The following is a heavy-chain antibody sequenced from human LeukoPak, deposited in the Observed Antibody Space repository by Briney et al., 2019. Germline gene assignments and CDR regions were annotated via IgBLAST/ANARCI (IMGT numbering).Heavy chain of an antibody. CDR1: GGSMSNYY. D-gene: IGHD1-26*01. J-gene: IGHJ4*02. CDR2: ILYSGST. V-gene: IGHV4-59*08. Sequence: SETLSLTCTVSGGSMSNYYWSWIRQPPGKGLEWIGYILYSGSTNYNPSLKSRVTLSVDTSKNQFSLRLGSVTAADTAVYYCARQPYMLGAYYFDYWGQGTLVTVSS. CDR3: ARQPYMLGAYYFDY.